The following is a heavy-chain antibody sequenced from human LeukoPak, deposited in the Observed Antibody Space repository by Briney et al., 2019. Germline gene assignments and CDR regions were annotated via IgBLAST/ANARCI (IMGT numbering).Heavy chain of an antibody. CDR3: AKGGDPRVFDY. CDR1: GFTFKNYA. CDR2: IDSNGGGA. V-gene: IGHV3-23*01. D-gene: IGHD2-21*02. J-gene: IGHJ4*02. Sequence: GGSLRLSCAASGFTFKNYAMTWVRQAPGKGLEWVSVIDSNGGGAYYADSVKGRFTMSRDNSKNTLYLQINSLRAEDTAVYYCAKGGDPRVFDYWGQGTLVTVSS.